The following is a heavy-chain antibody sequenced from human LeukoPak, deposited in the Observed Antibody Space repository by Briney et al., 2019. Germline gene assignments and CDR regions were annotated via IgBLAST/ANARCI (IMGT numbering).Heavy chain of an antibody. D-gene: IGHD5-18*01. CDR1: GYTFTSHY. CDR3: ARRAREYSHDAFDI. V-gene: IGHV1-46*01. CDR2: INPSGGGA. J-gene: IGHJ3*02. Sequence: VASVKVSCKASGYTFTSHYMQWVRLAPGQGLEWMGIINPSGGGARYAQKFQGRVTMTRDTSISTAYMELSRLRSDDTAVYYCARRAREYSHDAFDIWGQGTMVTVSS.